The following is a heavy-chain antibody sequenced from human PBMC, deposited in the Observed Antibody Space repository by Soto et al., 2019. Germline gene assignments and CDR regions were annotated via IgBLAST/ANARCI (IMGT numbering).Heavy chain of an antibody. CDR1: GGAFGRYS. Sequence: VKVSCKTSGGAFGRYSVSWVRQAPGQGLEWIGGVIPVFNTSNYSLKFQGRVAIFADVSTSTVFMELRSLRSGDTALYYCARGDEMTAVTIFEYWGQGTLVTVSS. CDR2: VIPVFNTS. CDR3: ARGDEMTAVTIFEY. V-gene: IGHV1-69*01. J-gene: IGHJ4*02. D-gene: IGHD4-17*01.